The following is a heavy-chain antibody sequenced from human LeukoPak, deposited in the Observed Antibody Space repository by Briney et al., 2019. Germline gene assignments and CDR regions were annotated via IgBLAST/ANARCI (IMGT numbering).Heavy chain of an antibody. CDR1: GFTFSSYA. Sequence: PGGSLRLSCAASGFTFSSYAMHWVRQAPGKGLEWVAIISYDGSNKYYADSVKGRFTISRDNSKNTLYLQMNGLRAEDTAVYYCAAQYSGTWYVGSYWGQGTLVTVSS. D-gene: IGHD6-13*01. CDR3: AAQYSGTWYVGSY. V-gene: IGHV3-30-3*01. CDR2: ISYDGSNK. J-gene: IGHJ4*02.